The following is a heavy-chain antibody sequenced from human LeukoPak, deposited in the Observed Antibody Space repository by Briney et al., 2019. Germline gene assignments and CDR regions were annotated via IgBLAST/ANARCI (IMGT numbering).Heavy chain of an antibody. CDR2: ISAYNGNT. CDR3: ARVRRGYSGSYYPDY. CDR1: GYTFTSYG. D-gene: IGHD1-26*01. Sequence: ASVKVSCKASGYTFTSYGISWVRQAPGQGLEWMGWISAYNGNTNYAQKLQGRVTMTTDTSTSTAYMELRSLRSDDTAVYYCARVRRGYSGSYYPDYWGQGTLVTVSS. V-gene: IGHV1-18*01. J-gene: IGHJ4*02.